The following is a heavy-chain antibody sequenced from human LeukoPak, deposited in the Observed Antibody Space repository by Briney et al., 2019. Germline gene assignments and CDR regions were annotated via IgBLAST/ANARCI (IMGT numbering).Heavy chain of an antibody. D-gene: IGHD6-19*01. CDR3: AHRPIAVAVRAFDY. Sequence: SGPTLVHPTQTLTLTCTFSGFSLSTRGVGVGWIRQPPGKALEWLTLIYWDDDKRYSPSLKSRLSITKDTSKKQVVLTRTNTDPVDTATYYCAHRPIAVAVRAFDYWGQGTLVTVSS. CDR2: IYWDDDK. CDR1: GFSLSTRGVG. J-gene: IGHJ4*02. V-gene: IGHV2-5*02.